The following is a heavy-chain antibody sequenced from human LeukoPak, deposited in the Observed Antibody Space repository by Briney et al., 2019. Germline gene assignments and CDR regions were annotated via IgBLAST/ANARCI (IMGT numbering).Heavy chain of an antibody. CDR3: ARGGNYWPQWWFDP. V-gene: IGHV4-59*01. Sequence: SETLSLTCTVSGGSISSYYWSWIRQPPGKGLEWIGYIYYSGSTNYNPSLKSRVTMSVDTSKNQFSLKLSSVTPADTAVYYCARGGNYWPQWWFDPWGRGTLVSVSS. CDR1: GGSISSYY. J-gene: IGHJ5*02. D-gene: IGHD1-26*01. CDR2: IYYSGST.